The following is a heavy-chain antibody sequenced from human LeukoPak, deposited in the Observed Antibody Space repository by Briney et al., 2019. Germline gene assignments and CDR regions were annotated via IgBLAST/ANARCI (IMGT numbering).Heavy chain of an antibody. CDR3: ARGAGSGWYPIRAFDI. CDR1: GFTFSSYW. V-gene: IGHV3-7*01. J-gene: IGHJ3*02. CDR2: IKQDGSEK. Sequence: SGGSLRLSCAASGFTFSSYWMSWVRQAPGKGLEWVANIKQDGSEKYYVDSVKGRFTISRDNAKNSLCLQMNSLRAEDTAVYYCARGAGSGWYPIRAFDIWGQGTMVTVSS. D-gene: IGHD6-19*01.